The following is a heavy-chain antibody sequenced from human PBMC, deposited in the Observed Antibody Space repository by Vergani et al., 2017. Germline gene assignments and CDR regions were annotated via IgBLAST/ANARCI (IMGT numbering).Heavy chain of an antibody. V-gene: IGHV3-30*03. D-gene: IGHD1-1*01. CDR3: ARELETYYFDY. J-gene: IGHJ4*02. Sequence: QVQLVESGGGVVQPGRSLRLSCAASGFTFSSYGMHWVRQAPGKGLEWVAVISYDGSNKYYADSVKGRFTISRDNSKNTLYLQMNSLRAEDTAVYYCARELETYYFDYWGQGTLVTVSS. CDR2: ISYDGSNK. CDR1: GFTFSSYG.